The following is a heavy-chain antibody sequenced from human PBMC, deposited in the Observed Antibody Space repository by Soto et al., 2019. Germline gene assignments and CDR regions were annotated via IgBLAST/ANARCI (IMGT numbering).Heavy chain of an antibody. D-gene: IGHD2-8*01. J-gene: IGHJ4*02. V-gene: IGHV4-31*03. CDR1: GGSISSGGYY. CDR3: ARVGGYCTNGVCGWGGYYFDY. CDR2: IYYSGST. Sequence: QVQLQESGPGLVKPSQTLSLTCTVSGGSISSGGYYWSWIRQHPGKGLEWIGYIYYSGSTYYNPSLKSRVTIAVAPSKNQFSLKLSSVTAADTAVYYCARVGGYCTNGVCGWGGYYFDYWGQGTLVTVSS.